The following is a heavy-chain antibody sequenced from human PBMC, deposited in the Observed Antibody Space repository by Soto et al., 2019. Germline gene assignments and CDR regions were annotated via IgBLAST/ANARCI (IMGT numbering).Heavy chain of an antibody. D-gene: IGHD3-10*01. CDR3: AKDMVSGSYYYYHYGMDV. Sequence: EVQLVESGGVVVQPGGSLRLSCAASGFTFDDYTMHWVRQAPGKGLEWVSLISWDGGSTYYADSVKGRFTISRDNSKNSLYLQMNSLRTEDTALYYCAKDMVSGSYYYYHYGMDVWGQGTTVTVSS. CDR2: ISWDGGST. J-gene: IGHJ6*02. V-gene: IGHV3-43*01. CDR1: GFTFDDYT.